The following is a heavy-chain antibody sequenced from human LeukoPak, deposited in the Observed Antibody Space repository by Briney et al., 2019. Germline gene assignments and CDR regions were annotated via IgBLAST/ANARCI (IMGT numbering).Heavy chain of an antibody. CDR1: GGSITSGGFC. CDR3: ARGEYYYDSTGCWFDP. CDR2: IYYSGNT. V-gene: IGHV4-31*03. Sequence: TLSLTCTVSGGSITSGGFCWSWIRQHPGKGLEWIGHIYYSGNTYYNPSLKSRVLMSVDTSKNQFSLKLSSVTAADTAVYYCARGEYYYDSTGCWFDPWGQGTLVTVSS. D-gene: IGHD3-22*01. J-gene: IGHJ5*02.